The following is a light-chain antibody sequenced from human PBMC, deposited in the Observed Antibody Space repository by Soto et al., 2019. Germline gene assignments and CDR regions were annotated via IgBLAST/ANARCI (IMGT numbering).Light chain of an antibody. CDR3: QQANSFPWT. Sequence: DIQMTQSPSSVSASVGDRVTMTCRASQGINSWLAWYQQKPGKAPKLLIYAASNLQSGVPSRFSGSGSGTDFTLTISSLQPEDFATYYCQQANSFPWTFGQGTKVGIK. CDR1: QGINSW. V-gene: IGKV1-12*01. J-gene: IGKJ1*01. CDR2: AAS.